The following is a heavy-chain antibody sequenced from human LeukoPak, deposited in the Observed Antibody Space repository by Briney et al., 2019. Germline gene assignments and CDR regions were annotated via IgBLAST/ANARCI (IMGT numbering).Heavy chain of an antibody. CDR1: GYTFTGYY. CDR2: INPNSGGT. Sequence: ASVKVSCKASGYTFTGYYMHWVRQAPGQGLEWMGWINPNSGGTNYAQKFQGRVTMTRDTSISTAYMELSRLRSDDTAVYYCARGADDGDYVFDYWGQGTLVTVSS. J-gene: IGHJ4*02. CDR3: ARGADDGDYVFDY. D-gene: IGHD4-17*01. V-gene: IGHV1-2*02.